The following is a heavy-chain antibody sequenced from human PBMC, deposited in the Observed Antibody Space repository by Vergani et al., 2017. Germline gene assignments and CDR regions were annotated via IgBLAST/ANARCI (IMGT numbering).Heavy chain of an antibody. Sequence: VQLAESGGGRVQPGRSLRLSCAASGFTSAGYAMHWVRQAPGKGLEWVSGISWNSNSIGYADSVKGRFTISRDNAKNSLYLQMNSLRAEDTALYYCAKDLGTSSGGGWFDPWGQGTLVTVSS. CDR3: AKDLGTSSGGGWFDP. CDR1: GFTSAGYA. V-gene: IGHV3-9*02. CDR2: ISWNSNSI. J-gene: IGHJ5*02. D-gene: IGHD6-6*01.